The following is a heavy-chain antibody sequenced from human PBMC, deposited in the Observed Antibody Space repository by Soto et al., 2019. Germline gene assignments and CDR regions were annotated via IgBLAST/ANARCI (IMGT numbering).Heavy chain of an antibody. CDR3: ARDKAMIVVVRSWFDP. CDR2: ISYDGSNK. D-gene: IGHD3-22*01. CDR1: GFTFSSYA. J-gene: IGHJ5*02. V-gene: IGHV3-30-3*01. Sequence: QVQLVESGGGVVQPGRSLRLSCAASGFTFSSYAMHWVRQAPGKGLEWVAVISYDGSNKYYADSVKGRFTISRDNSENTLYLQMNSLRAEDTAVYYCARDKAMIVVVRSWFDPWGQGTLVTGSS.